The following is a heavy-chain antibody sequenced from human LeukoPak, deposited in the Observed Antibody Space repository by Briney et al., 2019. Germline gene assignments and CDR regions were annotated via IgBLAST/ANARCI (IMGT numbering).Heavy chain of an antibody. CDR2: IYYSGST. J-gene: IGHJ4*02. V-gene: IGHV4-59*12. CDR3: ARDGSNSWYKGGFDF. D-gene: IGHD6-13*01. Sequence: PSETLSLTCTVSGDSISSYYWSWIRQPPGKGLEWIGYIYYSGSTNYNPSLKSRVTISVDTSKNQFSLKLSSVTAADTAMYYCARDGSNSWYKGGFDFWGQGTLVTVSS. CDR1: GDSISSYY.